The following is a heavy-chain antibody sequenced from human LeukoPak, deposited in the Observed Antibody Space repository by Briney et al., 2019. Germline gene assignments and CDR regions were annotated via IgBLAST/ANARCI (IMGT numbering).Heavy chain of an antibody. J-gene: IGHJ5*02. CDR3: ARGRDGFIGWFDR. CDR1: GGTFSSYA. CDR2: IIPILGIA. Sequence: ASVKVSCKASGGTFSSYAISWVRQAPGQGLEWMGRIIPILGIANYAQKFQGRVTITADKSTSTAYMELSSLRSEDTAVYYCARGRDGFIGWFDRWGQGTLVTVSS. V-gene: IGHV1-69*04. D-gene: IGHD5-24*01.